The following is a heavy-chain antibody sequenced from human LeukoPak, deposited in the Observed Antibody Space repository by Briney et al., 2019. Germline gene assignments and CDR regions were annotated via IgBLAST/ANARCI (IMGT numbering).Heavy chain of an antibody. CDR3: IIVVDYCSGGTCYRHFDY. CDR1: GFTFGDYA. V-gene: IGHV3-49*03. Sequence: GGSLRLSCIASGFTFGDYAMSWFRQAPGKGLEWVGFIRSKAYGGTAEYAASVKGRFAISRDDSKSIAYLQMNSLKTEDSAVYYCIIVVDYCSGGTCYRHFDYWGQGTLVTVSS. J-gene: IGHJ4*02. CDR2: IRSKAYGGTA. D-gene: IGHD2-15*01.